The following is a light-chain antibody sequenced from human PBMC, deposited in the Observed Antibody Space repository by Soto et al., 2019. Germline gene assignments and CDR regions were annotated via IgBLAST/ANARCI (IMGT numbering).Light chain of an antibody. Sequence: DIQLTQSPSTLTASVGDRVTIGCRASESISYWLAWYQQKPGKAPKLLIYDASSLRSGVPSRFSGSGSGPEFTLTISTLQPDDFASYYCPQYDSYSKTFGQGTQLEIK. CDR3: PQYDSYSKT. V-gene: IGKV1-5*01. CDR1: ESISYW. J-gene: IGKJ2*01. CDR2: DAS.